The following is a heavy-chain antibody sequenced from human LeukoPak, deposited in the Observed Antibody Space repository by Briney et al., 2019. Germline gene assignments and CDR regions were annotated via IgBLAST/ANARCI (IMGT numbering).Heavy chain of an antibody. CDR1: GGTFSSYA. Sequence: SVKASCKASGGTFSSYAISWVRQAPGQGLEWMGGIIPIFGTANYAQKFQGRVTITADESTSTAYMELSSLRSEDTAVYYCARDILPLVGATTTGEAFDIWGQGTMVTVSS. CDR2: IIPIFGTA. D-gene: IGHD1-26*01. CDR3: ARDILPLVGATTTGEAFDI. J-gene: IGHJ3*02. V-gene: IGHV1-69*13.